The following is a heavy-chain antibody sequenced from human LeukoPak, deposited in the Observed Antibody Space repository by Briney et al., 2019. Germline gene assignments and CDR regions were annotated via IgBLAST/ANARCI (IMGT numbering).Heavy chain of an antibody. CDR3: ARGLPGGFDP. V-gene: IGHV3-13*04. J-gene: IGHJ5*02. CDR1: GFTFSSYD. Sequence: TGGSPRLSCAASGFTFSSYDMHWVRQATGKGLEWVSGINTAGDTYYPGSVKGRFTISRENARNSLYLQMDDLRAGDTAVYYCARGLPGGFDPWGQGTLVSVSS. CDR2: INTAGDT. D-gene: IGHD4-11*01.